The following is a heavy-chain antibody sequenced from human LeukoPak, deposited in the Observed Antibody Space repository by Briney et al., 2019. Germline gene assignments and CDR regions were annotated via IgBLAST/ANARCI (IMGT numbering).Heavy chain of an antibody. CDR2: INPNSGGT. J-gene: IGHJ4*02. V-gene: IGHV1-2*06. Sequence: ASVKVSCKASGYTFTGYYMHWVRQAPGQGLEWMGRINPNSGGTNYAQKFQGRVTMTGDTSISTAYMELSRLRSDDTAVYYCAREGAVRGRSPMGFTHYWGQGTLVTVSS. CDR3: AREGAVRGRSPMGFTHY. D-gene: IGHD3-10*01. CDR1: GYTFTGYY.